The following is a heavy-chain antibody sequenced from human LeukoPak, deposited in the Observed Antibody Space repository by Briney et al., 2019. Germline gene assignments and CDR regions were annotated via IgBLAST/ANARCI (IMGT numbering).Heavy chain of an antibody. CDR2: ISWNSGSI. D-gene: IGHD1-26*01. V-gene: IGHV3-9*01. Sequence: GGSLRLSCAASGFTFDDYAMHWVRQAPGKGLEWVSGISWNSGSIGYADSVRGRFTISRDSAKSSLYLQMNSLRAEDTALYYCAKADSGSYYRSAFDIWGQGTMVTVSS. CDR1: GFTFDDYA. CDR3: AKADSGSYYRSAFDI. J-gene: IGHJ3*02.